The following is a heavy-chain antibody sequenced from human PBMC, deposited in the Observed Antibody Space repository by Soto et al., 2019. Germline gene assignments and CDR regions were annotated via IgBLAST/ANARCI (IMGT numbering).Heavy chain of an antibody. CDR1: GGSISSYY. CDR2: IYYSGST. V-gene: IGHV4-59*01. D-gene: IGHD2-2*01. CDR3: ARGGLLVPAAFFDY. Sequence: SETLSLTCTVSGGSISSYYWSWIRQPPGKGLEWIGYIYYSGSTNYNPSLKSRVTISVDTSKNQFSLKLSSVTAADTAVYYCARGGLLVPAAFFDYWGQGTLVTVSS. J-gene: IGHJ4*02.